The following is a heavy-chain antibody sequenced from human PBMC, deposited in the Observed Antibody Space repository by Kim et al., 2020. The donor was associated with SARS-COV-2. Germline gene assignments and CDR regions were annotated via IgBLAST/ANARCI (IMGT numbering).Heavy chain of an antibody. CDR2: NI. J-gene: IGHJ4*02. CDR3: AKGGRTQLIDF. Sequence: NIFYADSVKGRFTISRDNSNNILSLQMHSLRAEDTALYFCAKGGRTQLIDFWGQGTLVTVSS. V-gene: IGHV3-23*01. D-gene: IGHD5-18*01.